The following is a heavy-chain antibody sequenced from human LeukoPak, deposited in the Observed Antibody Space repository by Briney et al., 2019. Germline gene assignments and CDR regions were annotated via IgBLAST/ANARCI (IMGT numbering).Heavy chain of an antibody. J-gene: IGHJ4*02. V-gene: IGHV3-30*02. CDR1: GFTFSSYG. Sequence: GGSLRLSCAASGFTFSSYGMHWVRQAPGKGLEWVAFTRYDGSNKYYADSVKGRFTISRDNSKNTLYLQMNSLRAEDTAVYYCAKRGFMVRGVINYWGQGTLVTVSS. CDR2: TRYDGSNK. CDR3: AKRGFMVRGVINY. D-gene: IGHD3-10*01.